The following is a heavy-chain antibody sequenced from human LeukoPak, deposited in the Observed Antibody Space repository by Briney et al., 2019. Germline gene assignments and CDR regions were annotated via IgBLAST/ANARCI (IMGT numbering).Heavy chain of an antibody. CDR1: GYTFTGYY. CDR3: ARVAGSDILTGYSDSSDAFDI. J-gene: IGHJ3*02. D-gene: IGHD3-9*01. Sequence: ASVKVSCKASGYTFTGYYMHWVRQAPGQGLEWMGWINLNSGGTNYAQKFQGRVTMTRDTSISTAYMELSRLRSDDTAVYYCARVAGSDILTGYSDSSDAFDIWGQGTMVTVSS. CDR2: INLNSGGT. V-gene: IGHV1-2*02.